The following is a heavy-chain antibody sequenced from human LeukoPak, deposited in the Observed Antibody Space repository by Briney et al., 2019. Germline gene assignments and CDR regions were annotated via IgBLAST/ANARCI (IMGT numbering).Heavy chain of an antibody. CDR3: AKAGGWTNYFDY. CDR1: GFTFSSYA. Sequence: PGGSLRLSCAASGFTFSSYAMTWVRQAPGKGLEWVSGISAGGGSTYYADSVKGRFTISRDNSKNTLYLQLNSLRAEDTAVYYCAKAGGWTNYFDYWGQGTLVTVSS. CDR2: ISAGGGST. V-gene: IGHV3-23*01. J-gene: IGHJ4*02. D-gene: IGHD6-19*01.